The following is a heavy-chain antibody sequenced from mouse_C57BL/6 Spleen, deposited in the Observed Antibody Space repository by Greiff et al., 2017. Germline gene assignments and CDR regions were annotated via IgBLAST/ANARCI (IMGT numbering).Heavy chain of an antibody. CDR2: IDPSDSET. J-gene: IGHJ2*01. D-gene: IGHD1-1*01. CDR1: GYTFTSYW. Sequence: QVQLQQPGAELVRPGSSVKLSCKASGYTFTSYWMHWVKQRPIQGLEWIGNIDPSDSETHYNQKFKDKATLTVDKSSSTACMQLSSLTSEDSAVYYCATHYGSSYGIDYWGQGTTLTVSS. V-gene: IGHV1-52*01. CDR3: ATHYGSSYGIDY.